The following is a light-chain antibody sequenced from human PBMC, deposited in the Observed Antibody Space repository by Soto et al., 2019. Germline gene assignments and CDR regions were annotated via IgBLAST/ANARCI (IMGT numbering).Light chain of an antibody. CDR3: QQYHSFPLT. Sequence: DIVMTQSPETLAVSLGERASINCKSSQSVLYSPNNLNYLSWYQQKPGQPPKLLIYWASSRESGVPDRFSGSGSGTEFTLTISSLQAEDVAVYYCQQYHSFPLTFGGGTKVEIK. J-gene: IGKJ4*01. CDR1: QSVLYSPNNLNY. V-gene: IGKV4-1*01. CDR2: WAS.